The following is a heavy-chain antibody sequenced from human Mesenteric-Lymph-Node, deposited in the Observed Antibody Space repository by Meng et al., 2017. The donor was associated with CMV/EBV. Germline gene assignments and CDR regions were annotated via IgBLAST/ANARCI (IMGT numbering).Heavy chain of an antibody. J-gene: IGHJ4*02. V-gene: IGHV5-51*01. CDR2: IYPGDSET. D-gene: IGHD1-26*01. CDR3: ARLFIVGAPRTHFDY. Sequence: GESLKISCQGSGYSFASYWIGWVRQMPGKGLEWMGSIYPGDSETRYSPSFQGQVTISADKSISTAYLQWSSLMASDTAMYYCARLFIVGAPRTHFDYWGQGTLVTVSS. CDR1: GYSFASYW.